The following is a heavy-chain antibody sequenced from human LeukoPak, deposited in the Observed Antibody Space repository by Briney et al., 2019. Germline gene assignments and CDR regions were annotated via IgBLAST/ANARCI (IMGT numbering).Heavy chain of an antibody. D-gene: IGHD3-10*01. CDR1: GFTFSSYW. CDR2: IKQDGSEK. J-gene: IGHJ3*02. CDR3: ARLMVRGVITDDAFDI. Sequence: GGSLRLSCAASGFTFSSYWMSWVRQAPGKGLEWVANIKQDGSEKYYVDSVKGRFTVSRDNAKNSLYLQMNSLRAEDTAVYYCARLMVRGVITDDAFDIWGQGTMVTVSS. V-gene: IGHV3-7*01.